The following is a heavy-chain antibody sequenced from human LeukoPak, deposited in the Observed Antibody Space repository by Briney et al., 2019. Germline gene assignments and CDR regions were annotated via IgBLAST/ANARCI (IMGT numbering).Heavy chain of an antibody. V-gene: IGHV3-53*01. Sequence: GGSLRLSCVASGFTVSSNHMSWVRQAPGKGLEWVSIFYSGGTTYYADSVKGRFTVSRDNSKNTLYLQMHSLRAEETAVYYCATIAAASSFDYWGQGTLVTVSS. D-gene: IGHD6-6*01. CDR1: GFTVSSNH. CDR2: FYSGGTT. CDR3: ATIAAASSFDY. J-gene: IGHJ4*02.